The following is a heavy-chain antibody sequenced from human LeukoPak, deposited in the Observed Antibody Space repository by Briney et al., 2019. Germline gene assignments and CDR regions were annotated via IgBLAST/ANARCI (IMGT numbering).Heavy chain of an antibody. Sequence: ASVKVSCKASGYTFTSYYMYWVRQAPGQGLEWMGIINPSGGSTSYAQKFQGRVTMTRDMSTSTVYMELSSLRSEDTAAYYCARGGHVRVYDSNAYYGHYWGQGTLVTVSS. CDR2: INPSGGST. CDR3: ARGGHVRVYDSNAYYGHY. D-gene: IGHD3-22*01. J-gene: IGHJ4*02. CDR1: GYTFTSYY. V-gene: IGHV1-46*01.